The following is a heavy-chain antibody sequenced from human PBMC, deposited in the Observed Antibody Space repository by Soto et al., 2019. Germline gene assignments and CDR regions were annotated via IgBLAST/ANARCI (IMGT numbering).Heavy chain of an antibody. Sequence: EVQLVESGGDLVQPGGSLRLSCAASGFTFSTYWMHWVRQVPGKGLVWISRIKNDGTMTFYADSVKGRFTISRDNAKNTLYLQMNSLRVEDTAVYYCAKSDWFAPWGQGTLVTVSS. CDR3: AKSDWFAP. V-gene: IGHV3-74*01. J-gene: IGHJ5*02. CDR1: GFTFSTYW. CDR2: IKNDGTMT.